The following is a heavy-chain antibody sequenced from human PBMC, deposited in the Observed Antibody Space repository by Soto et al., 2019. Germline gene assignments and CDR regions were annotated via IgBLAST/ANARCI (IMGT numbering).Heavy chain of an antibody. V-gene: IGHV1-2*02. J-gene: IGHJ6*02. D-gene: IGHD3-10*01. CDR1: GYTFTGYY. Sequence: ASVKVSCKASGYTFTGYYMHWVRQAPGQGLEWMGWINPNSGGTNYAQKFQGRVTMTRDTSISTAYMELSRLRSDDTAVYYCARRSVYGSGIRYYYYGMDVWGQGTTVTVS. CDR2: INPNSGGT. CDR3: ARRSVYGSGIRYYYYGMDV.